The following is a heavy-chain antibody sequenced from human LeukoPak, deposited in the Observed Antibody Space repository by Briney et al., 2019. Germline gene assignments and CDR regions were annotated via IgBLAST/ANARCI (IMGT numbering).Heavy chain of an antibody. J-gene: IGHJ4*02. CDR1: GYTFTGYY. CDR3: ARATIKVRGAYSDY. V-gene: IGHV1-2*02. CDR2: INPNSGGT. Sequence: ASVKVSCKASGYTFTGYYMHWVRQAPGQGLERMGWINPNSGGTNYAQKFQGRVTMTRDTSISTAYMELSRLRSDDTAVYYCARATIKVRGAYSDYWGQGTLVTVSS. D-gene: IGHD3-10*01.